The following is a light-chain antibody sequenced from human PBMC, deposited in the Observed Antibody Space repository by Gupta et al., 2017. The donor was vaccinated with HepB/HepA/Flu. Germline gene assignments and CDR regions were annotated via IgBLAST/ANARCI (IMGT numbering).Light chain of an antibody. J-gene: IGKJ1*01. Sequence: DIQMTQSPSSLSASVGDRVTITCRASQNIDNYLNWYQQKPGKAPKLLIYTSSTLQSGVPSRFSGNGYGTDFTLSSNGRQPEDFANYYGQQGHSTRTFGQGSTVE. CDR1: QNIDNY. V-gene: IGKV1-39*01. CDR2: TSS. CDR3: QQGHSTRT.